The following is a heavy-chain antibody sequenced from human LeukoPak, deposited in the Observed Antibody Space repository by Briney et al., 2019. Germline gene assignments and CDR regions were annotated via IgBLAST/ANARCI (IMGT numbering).Heavy chain of an antibody. Sequence: SETLSLTCTVYGGSFSSYYWSWIRQPPGKGLEWIGEINHSGSTNYNPSLKSRVTISVDTSKNQFSLKLSSVTAADTAVYYCARLSYDSSGYPTYYFDYWGQGTLVTVSS. D-gene: IGHD3-22*01. J-gene: IGHJ4*02. CDR3: ARLSYDSSGYPTYYFDY. CDR2: INHSGST. CDR1: GGSFSSYY. V-gene: IGHV4-34*01.